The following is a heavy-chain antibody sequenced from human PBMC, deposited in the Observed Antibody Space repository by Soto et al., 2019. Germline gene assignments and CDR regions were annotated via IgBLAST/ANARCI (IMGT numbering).Heavy chain of an antibody. V-gene: IGHV4-34*01. CDR1: GGSFSGYY. D-gene: IGHD5-12*01. J-gene: IGHJ4*02. CDR3: ARSYSGYDSYYFDY. Sequence: QVQLQQWGAGLLKPSETLSLTCAVYGGSFSGYYWSWIRQPPGKGLEWIGEINHSGSTNYNPSLKSRVTISVDTSKNQFSLKLSSVTAADTAVYYCARSYSGYDSYYFDYCGQGTLVTVSS. CDR2: INHSGST.